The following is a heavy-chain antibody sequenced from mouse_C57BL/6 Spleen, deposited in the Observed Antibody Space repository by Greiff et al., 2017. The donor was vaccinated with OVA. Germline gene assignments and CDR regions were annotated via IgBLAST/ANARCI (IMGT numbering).Heavy chain of an antibody. CDR1: GYAFSSYW. CDR2: IYPGDGAT. Sequence: QVQLQQSGAELVKPGASVKISCKASGYAFSSYWMNWVKQRPGKGLEWIGQIYPGDGATNYTGTFKGKATLTADKSSSTTYRQLSSLTSEDSAVYFCAKKRPGDDDYYVDYWGKGTTLTVSS. V-gene: IGHV1-80*01. D-gene: IGHD2-3*01. CDR3: AKKRPGDDDYYVDY. J-gene: IGHJ2*01.